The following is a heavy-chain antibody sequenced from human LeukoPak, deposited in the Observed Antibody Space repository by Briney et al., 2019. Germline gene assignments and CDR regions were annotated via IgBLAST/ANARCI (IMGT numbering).Heavy chain of an antibody. V-gene: IGHV3-23*01. D-gene: IGHD4-17*01. CDR1: GFTFSSYA. CDR2: ISGSGGST. J-gene: IGHJ4*02. CDR3: AKDNYGDYGGLFDY. Sequence: GGSLRLSCAASGFTFSSYAMSWVRQALGKGLEWVSAISGSGGSTYYADSVKGRFTISRDNSKNTLYLQMNSLRAEDTAVYYCAKDNYGDYGGLFDYWGQGTLVTVSS.